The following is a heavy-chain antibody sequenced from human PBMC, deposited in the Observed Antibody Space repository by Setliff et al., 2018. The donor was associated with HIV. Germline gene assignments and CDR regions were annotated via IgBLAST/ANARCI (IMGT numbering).Heavy chain of an antibody. CDR1: GFTFGNYA. Sequence: GGSLRLSCAASGFTFGNYAMHWVRQPPGKGLEWVSGISWNSDYINYAHSVKGRFTISRDNAKNSLYLQMNSLGPEDMALYYCVKELGSGGLGGIKSFDKWGQGTMVTVSS. V-gene: IGHV3-9*03. D-gene: IGHD3-10*01. CDR2: ISWNSDYI. J-gene: IGHJ3*02. CDR3: VKELGSGGLGGIKSFDK.